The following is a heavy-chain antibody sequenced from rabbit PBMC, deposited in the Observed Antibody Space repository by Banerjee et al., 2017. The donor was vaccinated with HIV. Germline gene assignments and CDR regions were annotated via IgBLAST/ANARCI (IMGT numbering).Heavy chain of an antibody. J-gene: IGHJ4*01. CDR2: IYTGSRSA. CDR1: GFDFSSNA. V-gene: IGHV1S40*01. CDR3: ARDSMYGSSSSDVTAWDYFNL. Sequence: QSLEESGGDLVKPGASLTLTCTASGFDFSSNAMCWVRQAPGKGLEWIGCIYTGSRSAFYASWAKGRFTISKTSSTTVTLQMTSLTAADTATYFCARDSMYGSSSSDVTAWDYFNLRGPGTLVTVS. D-gene: IGHD1-1*01.